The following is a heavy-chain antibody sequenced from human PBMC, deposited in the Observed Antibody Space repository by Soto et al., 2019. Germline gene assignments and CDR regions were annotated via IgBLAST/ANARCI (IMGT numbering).Heavy chain of an antibody. D-gene: IGHD5-18*01. CDR1: GGSISNCY. CDR3: AKDSGYNYGYFRWFDP. J-gene: IGHJ5*02. Sequence: PSETLSLTCTVSGGSISNCYWSWFRQPPGRGLEWIGHIFYSGSTNYNPALKSRVTISVDTSKSQFSLKLSSVTAADTAVYYCAKDSGYNYGYFRWFDPWGQGTLVTVS. CDR2: IFYSGST. V-gene: IGHV4-59*01.